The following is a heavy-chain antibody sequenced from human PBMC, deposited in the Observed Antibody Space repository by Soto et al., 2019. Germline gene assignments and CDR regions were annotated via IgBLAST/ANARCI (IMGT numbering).Heavy chain of an antibody. Sequence: PWGSMRLSCAASGFTFGPFGVHWVRQAPGKGLVWLSHINSDGSTIVYADSVKGRFTISRDNGKDSLYLQMSSLRAEDTAVYYCARDGYCSGGSCYSVPVFDYWGQGTLVTVSS. V-gene: IGHV3-74*01. J-gene: IGHJ4*02. D-gene: IGHD2-15*01. CDR2: INSDGSTI. CDR1: GFTFGPFG. CDR3: ARDGYCSGGSCYSVPVFDY.